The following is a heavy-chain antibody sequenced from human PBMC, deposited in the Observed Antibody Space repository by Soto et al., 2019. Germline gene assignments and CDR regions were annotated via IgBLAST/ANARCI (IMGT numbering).Heavy chain of an antibody. CDR3: ARDRSNSPDYFDD. CDR2: IYYIGRT. J-gene: IGHJ4*02. Sequence: SETLSLTCTVSGVSISSDDYYWTWIRQPPGEGLEWIGYIYYIGRTHYNPSLMSRVTISMDTSKNQFSLKLSSVSTADTAVYYCARDRSNSPDYFDDWGQGTLVTVSS. D-gene: IGHD2-15*01. CDR1: GVSISSDDYY. V-gene: IGHV4-30-4*01.